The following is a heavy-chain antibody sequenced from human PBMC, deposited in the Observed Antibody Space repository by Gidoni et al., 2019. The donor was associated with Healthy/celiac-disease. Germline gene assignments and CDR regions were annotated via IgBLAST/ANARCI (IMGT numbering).Heavy chain of an antibody. Sequence: QFQLVQSGAAVKKPGSSVKFSCKASGGTFSSYAISWVRQAPGQGLEWMGRIIPILGIANYAQKFQGRVTITADKSTSTAYMELSSLRSEDTAVYYCARGEMATWLLIWGQGTMVTVSS. CDR1: GGTFSSYA. J-gene: IGHJ3*02. D-gene: IGHD5-12*01. CDR2: IIPILGIA. CDR3: ARGEMATWLLI. V-gene: IGHV1-69*04.